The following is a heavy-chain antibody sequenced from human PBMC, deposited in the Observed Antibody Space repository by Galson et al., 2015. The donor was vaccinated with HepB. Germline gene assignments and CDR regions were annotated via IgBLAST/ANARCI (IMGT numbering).Heavy chain of an antibody. J-gene: IGHJ4*02. Sequence: SLRLSCAASGFTFSSYAMAWVRQAPGKGLEWVSSISGSGGSTYYADSVRGRFTISRDNSKNTLSLQMNSLRADDTAVYYCAKGFSGYGWSRFDYRGQGTLVTVSS. CDR2: ISGSGGST. CDR3: AKGFSGYGWSRFDY. CDR1: GFTFSSYA. D-gene: IGHD5-18*01. V-gene: IGHV3-23*01.